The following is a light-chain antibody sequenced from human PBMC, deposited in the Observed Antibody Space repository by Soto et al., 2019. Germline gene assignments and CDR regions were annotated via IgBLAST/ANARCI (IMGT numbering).Light chain of an antibody. Sequence: DIQMTQSPSTLSASVGDSLTITCRASHSIRDCLAWYQQKPGKAPRLLIYDVSNLESGDPSRFSGSGSGTEFTLTISSLRPDDFATYYCQQYESYSLTFGGGTRVDIK. CDR1: HSIRDC. CDR3: QQYESYSLT. CDR2: DVS. V-gene: IGKV1-5*01. J-gene: IGKJ4*01.